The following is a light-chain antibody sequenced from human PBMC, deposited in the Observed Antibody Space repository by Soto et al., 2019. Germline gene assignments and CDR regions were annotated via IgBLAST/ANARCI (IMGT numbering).Light chain of an antibody. J-gene: IGLJ1*01. CDR1: SSNIGNNY. CDR3: GKWDSSLSSYV. V-gene: IGLV1-51*02. Sequence: QSVLTQPPSVSAAPGQTVTISCSGSSSNIGNNYVSWYQQLPGTAPKLLIYENNKRPSGILARFSGAKSCTSATLGITGLLPGEEDDYYCGKWDSSLSSYVFGTGTKLTVL. CDR2: ENN.